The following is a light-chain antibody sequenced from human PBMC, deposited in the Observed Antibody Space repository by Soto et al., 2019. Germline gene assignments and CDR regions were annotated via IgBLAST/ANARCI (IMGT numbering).Light chain of an antibody. CDR2: GAS. V-gene: IGKV3-20*01. CDR1: QSVSSC. J-gene: IGKJ5*01. Sequence: EIVLTQSPSTLSFSQGERATLSCRASQSVSSCLAWYQQKPGQAPRLLIYGASSRATGIPDRFSGSGSGTDFTHTINRLEPEDSAVYYCQQYRSLITFGQGTRLE. CDR3: QQYRSLIT.